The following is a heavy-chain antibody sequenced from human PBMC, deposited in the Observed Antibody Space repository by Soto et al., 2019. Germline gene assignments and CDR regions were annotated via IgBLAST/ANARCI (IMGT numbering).Heavy chain of an antibody. J-gene: IGHJ6*02. CDR1: GFTFSSYA. V-gene: IGHV3-30-3*01. CDR2: ISYDGSNK. Sequence: PGGSLRLSCAASGFTFSSYAMHWVRQAPGKGLEWVAVISYDGSNKYYADSVKGRFTISRDNSKNTLYLQMNSLRAEDTAVYYCARDPFVPKLLWFGELSHGNRAPQYYYYYYGMDVWGQGTTVTVSS. CDR3: ARDPFVPKLLWFGELSHGNRAPQYYYYYYGMDV. D-gene: IGHD3-10*01.